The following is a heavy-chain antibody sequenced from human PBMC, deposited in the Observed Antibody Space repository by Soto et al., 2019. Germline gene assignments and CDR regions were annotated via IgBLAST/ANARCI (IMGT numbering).Heavy chain of an antibody. Sequence: ASVKVSCKASGYTFTSYGISWVRQAPGQGLEWMGWISAYNGNTNYAQKLQGRVTMTTDTSTSTAYMELRSLRSDDTAVYYCARDSAGRFLEWLSISPHYYYYMDVWGKGTTVTVSS. D-gene: IGHD3-3*01. CDR2: ISAYNGNT. CDR1: GYTFTSYG. V-gene: IGHV1-18*01. J-gene: IGHJ6*03. CDR3: ARDSAGRFLEWLSISPHYYYYMDV.